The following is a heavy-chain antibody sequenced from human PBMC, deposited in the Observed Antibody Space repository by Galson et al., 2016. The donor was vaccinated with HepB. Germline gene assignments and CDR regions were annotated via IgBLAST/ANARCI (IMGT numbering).Heavy chain of an antibody. CDR1: GGSISGHT. CDR2: ITSKFGTT. J-gene: IGHJ5*01. V-gene: IGHV1-69*13. D-gene: IGHD2-8*01. CDR3: ASDATRAWYSIRWDS. Sequence: SVKLSCKASGGSISGHTISWLRQAPGQGLEWMGGITSKFGTTNYAHKFHGRVIIAADDSTNTASMELTSLKFDDTAFYFRASDATRAWYSIRWDSWGQGTLITVSS.